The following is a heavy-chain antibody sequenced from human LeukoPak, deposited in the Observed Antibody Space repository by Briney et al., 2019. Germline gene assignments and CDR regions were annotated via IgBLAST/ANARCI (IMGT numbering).Heavy chain of an antibody. CDR3: AKVTDIVATELFDY. CDR1: GFTFSSYG. Sequence: PGGSLRLSCAASGFTFSSYGMHWVRQAPGKGLEWVAFIRYDGSNKYYADSVKGRFTISRDNSKSTLYLQMNSLRAEDTAVYYCAKVTDIVATELFDYWGQGTLVTVSS. D-gene: IGHD5-12*01. J-gene: IGHJ4*02. V-gene: IGHV3-30*02. CDR2: IRYDGSNK.